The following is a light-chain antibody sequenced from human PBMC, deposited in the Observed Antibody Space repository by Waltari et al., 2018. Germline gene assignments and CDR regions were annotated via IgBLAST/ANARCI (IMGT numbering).Light chain of an antibody. V-gene: IGKV3-15*01. CDR3: QQYNNWPLYT. CDR2: GAS. Sequence: EIVMTQSPATLSVSPGERATLSCRASQSVINNLAWYQQKPGQAPRLLLYGASTRATGIPARFSGIGSGTQFTLTLSSLQSEDFAIYYCQQYNNWPLYTFGQGTKLEIK. J-gene: IGKJ2*01. CDR1: QSVINN.